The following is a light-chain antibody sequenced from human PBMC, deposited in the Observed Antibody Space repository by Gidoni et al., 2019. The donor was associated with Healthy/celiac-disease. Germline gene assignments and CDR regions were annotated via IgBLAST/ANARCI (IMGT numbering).Light chain of an antibody. CDR3: QQSYSTPYT. Sequence: DIQMTHSPSSLSASVGDRVTITCRASQSISSYLNWYQQKPGKAPKVLIYAASSLQSGVPSRFSGSGSGTDFTLTISSLQPEDFATYYCQQSYSTPYTFXQXTKLEIK. V-gene: IGKV1-39*01. CDR1: QSISSY. CDR2: AAS. J-gene: IGKJ2*01.